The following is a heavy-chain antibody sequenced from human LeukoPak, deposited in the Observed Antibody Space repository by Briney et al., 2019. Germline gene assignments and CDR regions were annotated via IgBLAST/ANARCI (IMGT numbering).Heavy chain of an antibody. D-gene: IGHD4-17*01. CDR2: ISAYNGNT. V-gene: IGHV1-18*01. CDR1: GYTFTSYG. CDR3: ARDMTVTTRRPHYYFDY. Sequence: ASVKVSCKASGYTFTSYGISWVRRAPGQGLEWMGWISAYNGNTNYAQKLQGRVTMTTDTSTSTAYMELRSLRSDDTAVYYCARDMTVTTRRPHYYFDYWGQGTLVTVSS. J-gene: IGHJ4*02.